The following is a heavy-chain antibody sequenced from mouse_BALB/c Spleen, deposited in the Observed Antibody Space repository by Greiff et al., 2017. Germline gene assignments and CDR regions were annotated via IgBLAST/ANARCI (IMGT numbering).Heavy chain of an antibody. CDR3: ARGVGMDY. J-gene: IGHJ4*01. V-gene: IGHV14-3*02. CDR1: GFNIKDTY. Sequence: EVKLVESGAELVKPGASVKLSCTASGFNIKDTYMHWVKQRPEQGLEWIGRIDPANGNTKYDPKFQGKATITADTSSNTAYLQLSSLTSEDTAVYYCARGVGMDYWGQGTSVTVSS. CDR2: IDPANGNT. D-gene: IGHD1-1*01.